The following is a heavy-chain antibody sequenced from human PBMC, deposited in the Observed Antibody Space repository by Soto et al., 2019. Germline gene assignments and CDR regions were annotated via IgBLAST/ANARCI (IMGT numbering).Heavy chain of an antibody. CDR2: IYYTGRT. V-gene: IGHV4-61*01. CDR3: ARSGASSGWL. D-gene: IGHD6-19*01. Sequence: QVQLQESGPGLVKPSETLSLTCTVSGGSVTSGRFYWSWSRQPPGKALEWIGYIYYTGRTSYASSHKNRVTISFATPENQFSLKLSSVTAADTAKYYCARSGASSGWLGGQGTQVTVSS. CDR1: GGSVTSGRFY. J-gene: IGHJ4*02.